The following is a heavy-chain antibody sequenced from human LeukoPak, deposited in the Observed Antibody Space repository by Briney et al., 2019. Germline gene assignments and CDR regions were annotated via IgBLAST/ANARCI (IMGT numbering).Heavy chain of an antibody. CDR1: GSTVRSNH. CDR3: ARSYCSGGSCSYYYYYGMDV. J-gene: IGHJ6*04. V-gene: IGHV3-53*01. CDR2: IYGGGST. Sequence: GGSLRLSCAASGSTVRSNHMSWVRQAPGKGLEWVSIIYGGGSTYYADSVKGRFTISRDNSKNTLYLQMNSLRAEDTAVYYCARSYCSGGSCSYYYYYGMDVWGKGTTVTVSS. D-gene: IGHD2-15*01.